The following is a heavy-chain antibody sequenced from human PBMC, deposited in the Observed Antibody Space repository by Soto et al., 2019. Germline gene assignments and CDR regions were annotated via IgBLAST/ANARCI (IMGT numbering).Heavy chain of an antibody. CDR2: INAGSGNT. D-gene: IGHD6-13*01. J-gene: IGHJ1*01. CDR1: GYTFTNYA. V-gene: IGHV1-3*01. CDR3: ACEQQLATFQH. Sequence: QVQLVQSGAEVKKPGASVKVSCKAYGYTFTNYAIHWVRQATGQRLEWMGWINAGSGNTKYSQRFEGRVSITRDTAASTAYMEVSSLTSEDTAVYYCACEQQLATFQHWGQGTLVTVSS.